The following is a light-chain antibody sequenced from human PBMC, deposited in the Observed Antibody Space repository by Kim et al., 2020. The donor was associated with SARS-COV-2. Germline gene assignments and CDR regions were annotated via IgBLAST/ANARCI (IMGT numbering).Light chain of an antibody. CDR2: GNT. V-gene: IGLV1-40*01. J-gene: IGLJ2*01. CDR3: QSQDTSLNLV. CDR1: SPNIGKVYD. Sequence: GQGATTTCTGSSPNIGKVYDVHWYQQHPGTAPKLLIYGNTNRPSGVPDRFSASKSGTSASLAITGLQAEDEADYYCQSQDTSLNLVFGGGTQLTVL.